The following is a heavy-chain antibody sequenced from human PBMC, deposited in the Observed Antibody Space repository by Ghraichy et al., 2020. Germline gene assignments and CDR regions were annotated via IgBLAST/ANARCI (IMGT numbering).Heavy chain of an antibody. J-gene: IGHJ4*02. Sequence: GGSLRLSCAASGFTFSSYAMSWVRQAPGKGLEWVSAISGSGGSTYYADSVKGRFTISRDNSKNTLYLQMNSLRAEDTAVYYCAKDPYYDILTGYLEFDYWGQGTLVTVSS. CDR3: AKDPYYDILTGYLEFDY. CDR2: ISGSGGST. CDR1: GFTFSSYA. D-gene: IGHD3-9*01. V-gene: IGHV3-23*01.